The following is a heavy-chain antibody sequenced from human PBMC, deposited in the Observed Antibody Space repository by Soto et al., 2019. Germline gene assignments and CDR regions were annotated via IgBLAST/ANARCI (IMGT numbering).Heavy chain of an antibody. J-gene: IGHJ4*02. CDR3: ARHYKGGHDY. Sequence: SVKVSCKASGGTFSSYAISWVRQAPGEGLEWMGGIIPIFGTANYAQKFQGRVTITADESTSTAYMELSSLRSEDTAGYYGARHYKGGHDYWGEGNLGTVSS. CDR1: GGTFSSYA. CDR2: IIPIFGTA. V-gene: IGHV1-69*13. D-gene: IGHD3-10*01.